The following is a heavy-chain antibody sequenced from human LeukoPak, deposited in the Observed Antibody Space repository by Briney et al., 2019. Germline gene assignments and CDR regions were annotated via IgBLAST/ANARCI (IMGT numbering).Heavy chain of an antibody. CDR1: GFTFSSYE. CDR2: ISSSGSTI. V-gene: IGHV3-48*03. Sequence: GGSLRLSCAASGFTFSSYEMNWVRQAPGKGLEWVSYISSSGSTIYYADSVKGRFTISRDNSKDTLYLQMNSLRAEDTAIYYCAKNGDRGAYCTGGTCYPYFYYYMDVWGKGTTVTI. D-gene: IGHD2-15*01. CDR3: AKNGDRGAYCTGGTCYPYFYYYMDV. J-gene: IGHJ6*03.